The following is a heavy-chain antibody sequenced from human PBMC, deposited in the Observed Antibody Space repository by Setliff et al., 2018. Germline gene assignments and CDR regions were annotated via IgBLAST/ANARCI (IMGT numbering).Heavy chain of an antibody. D-gene: IGHD5-12*01. J-gene: IGHJ4*02. V-gene: IGHV4-61*02. CDR2: IQSAGNT. CDR3: AGTPALGTSWLSPFDY. Sequence: SETLSLTCTVSGVSFGSGTYYWSWIRQPAGKGLEWIGLIQSAGNTNYNPSLRSRVTISIDTSKNQFSLKMSSVTAADTAMYYCAGTPALGTSWLSPFDYWGQGTLVTVS. CDR1: GVSFGSGTYY.